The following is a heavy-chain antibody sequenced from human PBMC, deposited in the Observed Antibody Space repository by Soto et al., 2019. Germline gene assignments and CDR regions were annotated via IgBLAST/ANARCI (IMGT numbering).Heavy chain of an antibody. J-gene: IGHJ4*02. V-gene: IGHV1-46*01. D-gene: IGHD3-3*01. CDR1: GYTFTSYY. Sequence: ASVKVSCKASGYTFTSYYMHWVRQAPGQGLEWVGIINPSGGSTSYAQKFQGRVTMTRDTSTSTAYMELRSLRSDDTAVYYCARVQRVGEYYDFWSNYYTYWGQGTLVTVSS. CDR2: INPSGGST. CDR3: ARVQRVGEYYDFWSNYYTY.